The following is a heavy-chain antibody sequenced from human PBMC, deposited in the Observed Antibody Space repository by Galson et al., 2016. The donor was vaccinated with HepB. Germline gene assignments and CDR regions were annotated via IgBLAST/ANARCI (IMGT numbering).Heavy chain of an antibody. Sequence: SLRLSCAASGFTFTIYGMHWVRQAPVKGLEWVTMISYDGSYRYYADSVKGRFTISRDNPKNTLYLQVNSLRPDDTAVYYCAKGYDSSGYYAFDIWGQGTMVTVSS. J-gene: IGHJ3*02. D-gene: IGHD3-22*01. V-gene: IGHV3-30*18. CDR1: GFTFTIYG. CDR3: AKGYDSSGYYAFDI. CDR2: ISYDGSYR.